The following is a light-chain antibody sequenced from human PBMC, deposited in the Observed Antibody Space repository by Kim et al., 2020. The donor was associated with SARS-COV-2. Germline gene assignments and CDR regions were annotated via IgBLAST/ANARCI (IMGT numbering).Light chain of an antibody. V-gene: IGKV3-20*01. CDR1: EHVTSTS. J-gene: IGKJ4*01. Sequence: EIVLTQSPGPLSLSQGDRATLACRASEHVTSTSLAWYQQKPGQAPRLLIYGASSRVTGVPDRFIGSGYGTDFSLTIRRLEAEDFAVYYCQQYGSLTGLTFGGGTKVDIK. CDR2: GAS. CDR3: QQYGSLTGLT.